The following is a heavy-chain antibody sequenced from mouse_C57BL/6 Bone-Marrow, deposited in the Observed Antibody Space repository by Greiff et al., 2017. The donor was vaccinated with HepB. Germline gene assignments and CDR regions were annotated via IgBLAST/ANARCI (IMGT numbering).Heavy chain of an antibody. D-gene: IGHD2-5*01. CDR2: ISSGGSYT. Sequence: VQLKESGGDLVKPGGSLKLSCAASGFTFSSYGMSWVRQTPDKRLEWVATISSGGSYTYYPDSVKGRFTISRDNAKNTLYLQMSSLKSEDTAMYYCARRRSNYMLWYFDVWGTGTTVTVSS. V-gene: IGHV5-6*01. CDR1: GFTFSSYG. J-gene: IGHJ1*03. CDR3: ARRRSNYMLWYFDV.